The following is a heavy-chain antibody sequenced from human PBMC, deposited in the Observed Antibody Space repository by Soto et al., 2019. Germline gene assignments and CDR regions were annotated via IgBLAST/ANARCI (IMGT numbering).Heavy chain of an antibody. Sequence: QVQLVQSGAEVKKPGASVRVSCKASGYTFTTYDIHWVRQAPGLGLEWMGIITPGGGITSYAQKFKCRITMTMDTSSSTAYKELTSRRSDDTAMYYCAKVLSELVPRYFDTWGQGTLVTVSS. CDR2: ITPGGGIT. V-gene: IGHV1-46*01. J-gene: IGHJ4*02. CDR1: GYTFTTYD. CDR3: AKVLSELVPRYFDT. D-gene: IGHD6-13*01.